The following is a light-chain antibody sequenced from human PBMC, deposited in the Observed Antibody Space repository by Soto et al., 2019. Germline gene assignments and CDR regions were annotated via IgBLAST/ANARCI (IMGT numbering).Light chain of an antibody. V-gene: IGLV1-47*01. CDR1: SSNIGSNY. CDR3: AAWDDSLSAHVV. J-gene: IGLJ2*01. Sequence: QSVLTQPPSASGTPGQRVTISCSGSSSNIGSNYVYWYQQLPGTAPKLLIYRNNQRPSGVPDRFSGSKSGTSASLAISGLRSEDEADYYCAAWDDSLSAHVVSGGGTKLTVL. CDR2: RNN.